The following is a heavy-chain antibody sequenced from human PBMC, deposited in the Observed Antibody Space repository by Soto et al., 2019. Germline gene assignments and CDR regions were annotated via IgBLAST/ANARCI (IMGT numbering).Heavy chain of an antibody. CDR1: GYIFTNYY. D-gene: IGHD6-13*01. CDR2: INPLPTSGST. CDR3: ARDLAAAAY. J-gene: IGHJ4*02. V-gene: IGHV1-46*01. Sequence: ASVKVSCKASGYIFTNYYIHWVRQAPGQGLEWMAIINPLPTSGSTNYAQKFQGRVTVTRDTSTSIVYLELSSLRSDDTAVYYCARDLAAAAYWGQGTLVTVSS.